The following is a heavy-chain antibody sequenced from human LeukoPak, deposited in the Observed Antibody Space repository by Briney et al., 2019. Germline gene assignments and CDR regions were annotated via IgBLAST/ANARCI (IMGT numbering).Heavy chain of an antibody. CDR2: INHSGST. V-gene: IGHV4-34*01. Sequence: SETLSLTCAVYGGSFSGYYWSWIRQPPGKGLEWIGEINHSGSTNYNPSLKSRVTISVDTSKNQFSLKLSSVTAADTAVYYCAGGGYCSSTSCYDNWFDPWGQGTLVTVSS. CDR3: AGGGYCSSTSCYDNWFDP. CDR1: GGSFSGYY. D-gene: IGHD2-2*01. J-gene: IGHJ5*02.